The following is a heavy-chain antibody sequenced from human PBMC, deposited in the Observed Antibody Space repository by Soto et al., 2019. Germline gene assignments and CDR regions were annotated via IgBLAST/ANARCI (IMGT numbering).Heavy chain of an antibody. J-gene: IGHJ4*02. Sequence: QVQLQESGPGLVKPSETLSLTCTVSGGSISSYYWSWIRQPPGKGLQWIGYIYYSGSTNYNPSLRSRVTISLDTSKTQFSLKLSSVTAADTAVYYCARGQTAGTLVYFDYWGQGTLVTVSS. D-gene: IGHD6-13*01. CDR2: IYYSGST. V-gene: IGHV4-59*01. CDR1: GGSISSYY. CDR3: ARGQTAGTLVYFDY.